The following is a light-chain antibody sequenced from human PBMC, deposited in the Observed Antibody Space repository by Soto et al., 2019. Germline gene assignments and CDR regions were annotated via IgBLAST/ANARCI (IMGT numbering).Light chain of an antibody. CDR3: QQYGSSIT. J-gene: IGKJ5*01. CDR2: DAS. CDR1: QSVSSY. V-gene: IGKV3-11*01. Sequence: EIVLTQSPVTLSLSPGQRATLSCRASQSVSSYFAWYQQRPGQAPRLLIYDASNRATGIPARFSGSGSGTDFTLTIDNLEPEDFAVYYCQQYGSSITFGQGTRLEIK.